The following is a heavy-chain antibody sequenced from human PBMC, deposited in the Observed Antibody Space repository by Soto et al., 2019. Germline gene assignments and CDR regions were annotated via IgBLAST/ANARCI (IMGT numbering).Heavy chain of an antibody. D-gene: IGHD3-16*01. Sequence: ASVNVSCKASGYTFTSYYMHWVRQAPGQGLEWMGIINPSGGSTSYAQKFQGRVTMTRDTSTSTVYMELSSLRSEDTAVYYCARVLSPAHLRTPFLAFDYWGQGTLVTVSS. CDR3: ARVLSPAHLRTPFLAFDY. CDR1: GYTFTSYY. V-gene: IGHV1-46*01. J-gene: IGHJ4*02. CDR2: INPSGGST.